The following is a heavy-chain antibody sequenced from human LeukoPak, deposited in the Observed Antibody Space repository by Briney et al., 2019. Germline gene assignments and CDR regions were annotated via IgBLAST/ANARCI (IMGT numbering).Heavy chain of an antibody. D-gene: IGHD1-26*01. CDR3: TKRQGPTSGSYDYFDP. CDR2: IYYSGST. J-gene: IGHJ5*02. V-gene: IGHV4-59*08. CDR1: GGSISSYY. Sequence: TSETLSLTCTVSGGSISSYYWSWIRQPPGKGLEWIGYIYYSGSTNYNPSLKSRVTISVDTSNNQFSLKVTSVTAADTAMYYCTKRQGPTSGSYDYFDPWGQGALVTVSS.